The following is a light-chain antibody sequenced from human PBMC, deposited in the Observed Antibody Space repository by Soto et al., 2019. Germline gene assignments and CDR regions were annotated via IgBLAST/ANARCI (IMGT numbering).Light chain of an antibody. CDR2: DNT. J-gene: IGLJ3*02. CDR1: SSNIGAGYH. Sequence: QSVLTQPPSVSGVPGQRVTISCTGSSSNIGAGYHVHWYQQFPGTAPKLLIYDNTNRPSGVPDRFSGSKSGTSASLAITGLQAGDEADYYCQSYDSSLSGVLFGGGTKLTVL. CDR3: QSYDSSLSGVL. V-gene: IGLV1-40*01.